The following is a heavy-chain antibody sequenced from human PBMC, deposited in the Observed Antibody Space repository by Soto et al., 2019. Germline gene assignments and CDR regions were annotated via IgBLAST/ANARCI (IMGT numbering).Heavy chain of an antibody. CDR3: ARDLYSSSWYYYYGMDV. CDR2: ISYDGSNK. J-gene: IGHJ6*02. D-gene: IGHD6-13*01. CDR1: GFTFSSYA. V-gene: IGHV3-30-3*01. Sequence: GESLKISCAASGFTFSSYAMHWVRQAPGKGLEWVAVISYDGSNKYYADSVKGRFTISRDNSKNTLYLQMNSLRAEDTAVYYCARDLYSSSWYYYYGMDVWGQGTTVTVSS.